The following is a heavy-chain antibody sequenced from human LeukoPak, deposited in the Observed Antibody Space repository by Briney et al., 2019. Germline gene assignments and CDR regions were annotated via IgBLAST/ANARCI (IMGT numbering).Heavy chain of an antibody. CDR3: ARADSVPAGDYHYWYMDV. Sequence: GASVKVSCKASGFTLTGYYMHWVRQDPRQGLQWMGWIKPNSGDTDYAQKFQGRVTMTRDTSISTVYMELSSLRSDDTAGYYCARADSVPAGDYHYWYMDVWGKGTTVTVSS. J-gene: IGHJ6*03. CDR2: IKPNSGDT. V-gene: IGHV1-2*02. CDR1: GFTLTGYY. D-gene: IGHD2-2*01.